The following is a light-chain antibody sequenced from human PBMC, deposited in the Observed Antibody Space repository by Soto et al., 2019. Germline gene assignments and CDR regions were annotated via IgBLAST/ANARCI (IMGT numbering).Light chain of an antibody. J-gene: IGLJ1*01. CDR3: CSYAGSRTYV. V-gene: IGLV2-23*01. CDR1: SSDVGSYNL. CDR2: EGS. Sequence: QSVLTQPASVSGSPGQSITISCTGTSSDVGSYNLVSWYQHHPGKAPKLMIYEGSKRPSGVSDRFSGSKSGNTASLTISGLQAEDEAEYYCCSYAGSRTYVFGTGTKLTVL.